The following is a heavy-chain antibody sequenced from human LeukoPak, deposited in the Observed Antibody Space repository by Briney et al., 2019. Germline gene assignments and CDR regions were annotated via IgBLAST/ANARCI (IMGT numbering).Heavy chain of an antibody. J-gene: IGHJ4*02. CDR2: ISGSGGST. CDR1: GFTFSSYA. Sequence: GGSLRLSCAASGFTFSSYAMSWVRQAPGKGLEWVSAISGSGGSTYYADSVKGRFTISRDNSKNTLYLQMNSLRVEDTAVYYCAKSRVDDYGDYGHYWGQGTLVTVSS. CDR3: AKSRVDDYGDYGHY. D-gene: IGHD4-17*01. V-gene: IGHV3-23*01.